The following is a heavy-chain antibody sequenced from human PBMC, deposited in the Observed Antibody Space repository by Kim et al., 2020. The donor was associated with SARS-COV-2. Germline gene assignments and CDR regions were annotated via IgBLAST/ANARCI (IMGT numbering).Heavy chain of an antibody. V-gene: IGHV3-73*01. J-gene: IGHJ3*01. CDR2: IRTKANSCAT. CDR3: TSVLAAELAVGGDFGV. CDR1: GFTFSNSP. Sequence: GGSLRLSCAASGFTFSNSPLHWVRQASGKGLEWVGRIRTKANSCATGYAASVKGRFTISRDDSKNTPYLEMRRLKTEDTAVYYCTSVLAAELAVGGDFGVWGQGTTVTGSS. D-gene: IGHD6-25*01.